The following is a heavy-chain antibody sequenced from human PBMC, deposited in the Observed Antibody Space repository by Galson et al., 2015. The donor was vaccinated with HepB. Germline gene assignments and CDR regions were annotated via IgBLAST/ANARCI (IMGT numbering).Heavy chain of an antibody. D-gene: IGHD5-18*01. CDR2: ISYDESNK. CDR1: GFTFSSYA. Sequence: SLRLSCAASGFTFSSYAIHWVRQAPGKGLEWVALISYDESNKYNADSVKGRIIISRDNSKNTLYLQMNSLRAEDTAVYYCARVSGFLERGYSSPGYFDYWGQGTLVTVSS. CDR3: ARVSGFLERGYSSPGYFDY. V-gene: IGHV3-30-3*01. J-gene: IGHJ4*02.